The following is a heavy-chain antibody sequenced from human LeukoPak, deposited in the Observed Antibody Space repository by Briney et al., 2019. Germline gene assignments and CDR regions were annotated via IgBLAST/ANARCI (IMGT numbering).Heavy chain of an antibody. V-gene: IGHV3-23*01. Sequence: GGSLRLSCAASGFTFSSHAMSWVRQAPGKGLEWVSAISGSGGSTYYADSVKGRFTISRDNSKSTLYLQMNSLRAEDTAVYYCARFTPYYDILTGSGMDVWGQGTTVTVSS. CDR2: ISGSGGST. D-gene: IGHD3-9*01. J-gene: IGHJ6*02. CDR1: GFTFSSHA. CDR3: ARFTPYYDILTGSGMDV.